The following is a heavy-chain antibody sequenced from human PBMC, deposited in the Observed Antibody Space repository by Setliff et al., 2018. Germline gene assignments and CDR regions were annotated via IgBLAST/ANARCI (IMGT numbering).Heavy chain of an antibody. Sequence: GGSLRLSCAASGFTFTSYWMSWVRQAPGKGLEWVANIKQDGSETYYVGSVKGRFTISRDNAKNSLYLQMNSLRAEDTALYYCARVAGADEGFDYWGQGTLVTVSS. CDR2: IKQDGSET. V-gene: IGHV3-7*02. J-gene: IGHJ4*02. D-gene: IGHD2-8*02. CDR3: ARVAGADEGFDY. CDR1: GFTFTSYW.